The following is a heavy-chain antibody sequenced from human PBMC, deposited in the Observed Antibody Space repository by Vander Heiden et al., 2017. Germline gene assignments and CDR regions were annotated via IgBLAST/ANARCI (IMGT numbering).Heavy chain of an antibody. Sequence: QLQLVQSGPAVMNTGSTVKPSCKASGNTFPYRSLQCVPQAPGQALEWMGWITPFNGNTNYAQKFQDRFSITRDTSMTTVSMELSSLRSEDTAMYYCASSCIEYDSAGCLFDYWGPGTLVTVSS. CDR2: ITPFNGNT. J-gene: IGHJ4*02. V-gene: IGHV1-45*02. CDR3: ASSCIEYDSAGCLFDY. CDR1: GNTFPYRS. D-gene: IGHD3-22*01.